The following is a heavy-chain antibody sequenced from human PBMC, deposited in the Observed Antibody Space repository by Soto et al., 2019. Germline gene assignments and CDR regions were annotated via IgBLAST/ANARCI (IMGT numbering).Heavy chain of an antibody. Sequence: PSETLSLTCAVYGGSFSGYYWSWIRQPPGKGLEWIGEINHSGSTNYNPSLKSRATISVDTSKNQFSLKLSSVTAADTAVYYCARGRQWLSFGYFDYWGQGTPVTVSS. CDR3: ARGRQWLSFGYFDY. CDR1: GGSFSGYY. D-gene: IGHD6-19*01. V-gene: IGHV4-34*01. CDR2: INHSGST. J-gene: IGHJ4*02.